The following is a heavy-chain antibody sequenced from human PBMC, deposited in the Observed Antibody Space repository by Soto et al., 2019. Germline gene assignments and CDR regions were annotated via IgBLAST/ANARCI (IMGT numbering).Heavy chain of an antibody. D-gene: IGHD1-7*01. CDR2: IKSKTDGGTT. CDR1: GLTFSYAW. V-gene: IGHV3-15*01. J-gene: IGHJ4*02. Sequence: GGSLRLSCAASGLTFSYAWMSWVRQAPGKGLEWVGCIKSKTDGGTTDYAAPVKGRFTISRDDSKNTLCLQMNSLKTEDTAVYYCNPSIDNWNFGDYFDYWGQGALVTVSS. CDR3: NPSIDNWNFGDYFDY.